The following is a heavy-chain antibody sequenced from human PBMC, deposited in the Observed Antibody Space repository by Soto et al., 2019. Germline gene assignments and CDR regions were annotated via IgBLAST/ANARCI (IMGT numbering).Heavy chain of an antibody. CDR2: IYYSGST. Sequence: SETLSLTCTVSGGSISSGDYYWSWIRHPPGKGLEWVGYIYYSGSTYYNPSLKSRVTISVDTSKNQFSLKLSSVTAADTAVYYCARDRGYSSSWRYDYYYYGMDVWGQGTTVTVSS. V-gene: IGHV4-30-4*01. CDR1: GGSISSGDYY. D-gene: IGHD6-13*01. CDR3: ARDRGYSSSWRYDYYYYGMDV. J-gene: IGHJ6*02.